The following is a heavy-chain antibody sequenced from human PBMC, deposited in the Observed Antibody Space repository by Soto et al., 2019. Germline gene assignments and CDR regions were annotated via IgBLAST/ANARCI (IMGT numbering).Heavy chain of an antibody. V-gene: IGHV3-21*01. CDR2: ISSSSYI. CDR1: GFTFSSYS. J-gene: IGHJ6*03. CDR3: ARDAQSYYYMDV. Sequence: PGGSLRLSCAASGFTFSSYSMNWVRQAPGKGLEWVSSISSSSYIYYADSVKGRFTISRDNAKNSLYLQMNSLRAEDTAVYYCARDAQSYYYMDVWGKGTTVTVSS.